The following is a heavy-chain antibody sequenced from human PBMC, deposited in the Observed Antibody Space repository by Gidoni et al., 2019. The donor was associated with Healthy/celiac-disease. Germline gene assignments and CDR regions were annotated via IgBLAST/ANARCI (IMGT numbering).Heavy chain of an antibody. CDR1: GFTFSSYG. J-gene: IGHJ4*02. Sequence: VQPGRSLRLSCAASGFTFSSYGMHWVRQAPGKGLEWVAVIWYDGSNTYYAVSVKGRFTISRDNSKNTRYLQLNSLRAEATAVYYCARDKIHTRVRAPPFDYWGQGTLVTVSS. V-gene: IGHV3-33*01. CDR3: ARDKIHTRVRAPPFDY. D-gene: IGHD3-10*01. CDR2: IWYDGSNT.